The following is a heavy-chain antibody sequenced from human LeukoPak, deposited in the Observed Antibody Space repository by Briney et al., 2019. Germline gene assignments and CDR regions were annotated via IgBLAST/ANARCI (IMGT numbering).Heavy chain of an antibody. D-gene: IGHD2-21*01. CDR3: VREVRREGDQFDY. Sequence: GGSLRLSCAASGFSFSTYGMTWVRQAPGKGLEWVANIKQDGSEKYYVDSVKGRFTISRDNAKNSLYLQMNSLRAEDTAVYYCVREVRREGDQFDYWGQGTLVTVSS. CDR2: IKQDGSEK. J-gene: IGHJ4*02. CDR1: GFSFSTYG. V-gene: IGHV3-7*01.